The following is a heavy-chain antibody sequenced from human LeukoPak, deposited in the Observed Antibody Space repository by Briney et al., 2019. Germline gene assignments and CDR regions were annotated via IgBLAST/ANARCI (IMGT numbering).Heavy chain of an antibody. J-gene: IGHJ4*02. V-gene: IGHV3-20*04. D-gene: IGHD4-17*01. CDR3: RGRDGALTSCEY. Sequence: GGSLRLSCAASGFRFDDYGMSWVRQAPGKGLEWVSGINWKGGDTGYADSVKGRFTISRDNAKNSLDLQMNSLKVEDTALYCVRGRDGALTSCEYWGQGTLVSVSS. CDR2: INWKGGDT. CDR1: GFRFDDYG.